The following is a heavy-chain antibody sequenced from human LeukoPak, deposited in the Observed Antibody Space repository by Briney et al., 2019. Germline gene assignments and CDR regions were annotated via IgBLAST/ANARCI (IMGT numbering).Heavy chain of an antibody. CDR3: TKDGHYDILTAFD. V-gene: IGHV3-64*04. J-gene: IGHJ4*02. CDR1: GFTFSSYA. Sequence: GGSLRLSCSAPGFTFSSYAMHWVRQAPGKGLEYVSAISSNGGSTYYADSVKGRFTISRDNSKNTLYLQMNNLRAEDTALYYCTKDGHYDILTAFDWGQGTLVTVSS. CDR2: ISSNGGST. D-gene: IGHD3-9*01.